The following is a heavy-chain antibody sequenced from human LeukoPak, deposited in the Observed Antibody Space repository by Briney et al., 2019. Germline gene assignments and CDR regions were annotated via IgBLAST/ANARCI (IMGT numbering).Heavy chain of an antibody. J-gene: IGHJ4*02. CDR2: IKSKTDGGTT. V-gene: IGHV3-15*01. Sequence: GGSLRLSCAASGFTFSNAWMSWVRQAPGKGLEWVGRIKSKTDGGTTDYAAPVKGRFTISRDDSKSTLYLQMNSLKTEDTAVYYCTSAEFGLRLGIDYWGRGTLVTVSS. D-gene: IGHD5-12*01. CDR1: GFTFSNAW. CDR3: TSAEFGLRLGIDY.